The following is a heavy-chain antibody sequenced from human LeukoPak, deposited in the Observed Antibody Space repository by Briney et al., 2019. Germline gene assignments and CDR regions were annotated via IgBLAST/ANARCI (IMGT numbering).Heavy chain of an antibody. Sequence: ASVKVSCKVSGYTLTELSVHWVRQAPGKGLEWMGGFDPEDGETIYAQKFQGRVTMTEAASTDTAYMELSSLRSENTAVSYCATLVAVAGGFDYWGKGTLVTVSS. CDR3: ATLVAVAGGFDY. J-gene: IGHJ4*02. V-gene: IGHV1-24*01. CDR1: GYTLTELS. D-gene: IGHD6-19*01. CDR2: FDPEDGET.